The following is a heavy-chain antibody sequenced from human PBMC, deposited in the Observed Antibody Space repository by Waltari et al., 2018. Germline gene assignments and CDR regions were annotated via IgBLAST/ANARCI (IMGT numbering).Heavy chain of an antibody. J-gene: IGHJ2*01. V-gene: IGHV4-39*01. Sequence: QLQLQESGPGLVKPSETLSLTCTVSGGSISSSSYYWGWIRQPPGKGLEWIGSIYYSGGTYYNPPLKSRVTISVDTSKNQFSLKLSSVTAADTAVYYCAKTHYDFWSGYYDWYFDLWGRGTLVTVSS. D-gene: IGHD3-3*01. CDR2: IYYSGGT. CDR1: GGSISSSSYY. CDR3: AKTHYDFWSGYYDWYFDL.